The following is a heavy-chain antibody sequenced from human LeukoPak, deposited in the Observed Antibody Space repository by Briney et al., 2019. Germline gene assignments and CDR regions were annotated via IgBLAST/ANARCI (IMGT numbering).Heavy chain of an antibody. CDR1: GYTFTNYD. CDR3: ARGVLGAVLY. V-gene: IGHV1-8*01. CDR2: MNPDSGNT. D-gene: IGHD1-26*01. Sequence: ASVKVSCKASGYTFTNYDINWVRQATGHGLEWIGWMNPDSGNTGSAQKFQGRVTMTSDISVSTAYMELSSLKSDDTAVYYCARGVLGAVLYWGQGTPVTVPS. J-gene: IGHJ4*02.